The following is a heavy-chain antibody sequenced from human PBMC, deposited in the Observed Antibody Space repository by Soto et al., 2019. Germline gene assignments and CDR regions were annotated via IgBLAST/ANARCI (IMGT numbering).Heavy chain of an antibody. CDR2: INEDGGEK. V-gene: IGHV3-7*03. Sequence: GGSLRLSCIVSGFTFSRYWMTWIRQAPGKGPEWVAHINEDGGEKYYVDSVKGRFTISRDNAKNSLYLDMKSLRAEDTAVYYCVKIERRDHGDYCTRYWGQGTLVTVPQ. CDR3: VKIERRDHGDYCTRY. D-gene: IGHD4-17*01. CDR1: GFTFSRYW. J-gene: IGHJ4*02.